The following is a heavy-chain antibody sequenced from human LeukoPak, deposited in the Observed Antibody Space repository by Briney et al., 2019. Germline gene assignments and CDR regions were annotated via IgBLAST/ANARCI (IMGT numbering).Heavy chain of an antibody. Sequence: PGGSLRHSCAACGFTFSSYWMHWVRQAPGKGLVWVSRINSDGSSTSYADSVKGRFTISRDNAKNTLYLQMNSLRAEDTAVYYCARSQYSYTSFDYWGQGTLVTVSS. CDR3: ARSQYSYTSFDY. V-gene: IGHV3-74*01. D-gene: IGHD5-18*01. J-gene: IGHJ4*02. CDR2: INSDGSST. CDR1: GFTFSSYW.